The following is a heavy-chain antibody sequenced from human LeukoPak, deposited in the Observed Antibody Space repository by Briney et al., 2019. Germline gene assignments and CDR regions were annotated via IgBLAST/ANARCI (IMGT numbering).Heavy chain of an antibody. V-gene: IGHV3-7*01. D-gene: IGHD5-12*01. CDR1: GFTLSNYW. CDR3: VRDGGVSGYDLLDY. Sequence: QPGGSLRLSCAASGFTLSNYWMTWVRQAPGKGLEWVAHINQDGSEEHYMDSVKARFTISRDNAKNSLSLQMNSLRAEDTAVYYCVRDGGVSGYDLLDYWGQGTLVTVSS. J-gene: IGHJ4*02. CDR2: INQDGSEE.